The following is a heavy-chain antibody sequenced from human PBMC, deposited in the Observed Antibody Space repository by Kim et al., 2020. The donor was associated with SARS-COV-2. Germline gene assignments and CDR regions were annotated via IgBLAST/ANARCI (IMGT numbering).Heavy chain of an antibody. CDR3: ARGGPYYYDSSGYVRREYFQH. D-gene: IGHD3-22*01. Sequence: SETLSLTCAVYGGSFSGYYWSWIRQPPGKGLEWIGKINHSGSTNYNPSLKSRVTISVDTSKNQFSLKLSSVTAADTAVYYCARGGPYYYDSSGYVRREYFQHWGQGTLVTVSS. V-gene: IGHV4-34*01. J-gene: IGHJ1*01. CDR2: INHSGST. CDR1: GGSFSGYY.